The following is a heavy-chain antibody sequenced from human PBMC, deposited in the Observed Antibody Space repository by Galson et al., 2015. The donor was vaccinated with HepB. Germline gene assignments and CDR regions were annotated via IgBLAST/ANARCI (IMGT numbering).Heavy chain of an antibody. V-gene: IGHV6-1*01. J-gene: IGHJ6*03. CDR3: AREGVGIYCSSTSCYYYYYMDV. CDR1: GDSVSSNSAA. CDR2: TYYRSKWYN. D-gene: IGHD2-2*01. Sequence: CAISGDSVSSNSAAWNWIRQSPSRGLEWLGRTYYRSKWYNDYAVSVKSRITINPDTSKNQFSLQLNSVTPEDTAVYYCAREGVGIYCSSTSCYYYYYMDVWGKGTTVTVSS.